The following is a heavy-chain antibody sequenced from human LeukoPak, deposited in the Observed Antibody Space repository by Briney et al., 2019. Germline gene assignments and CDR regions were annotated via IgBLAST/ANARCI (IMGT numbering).Heavy chain of an antibody. Sequence: GGSLRLSCAASGFTFSSYGMHWVRQAPGKGLEWVAVISYDGSNKYYADSVKGRFIISRDNSKNTLYLQMNSLRAEDTAVYYCAKDKDIVVVVAATGACDYWGQGTLVTVSS. CDR2: ISYDGSNK. D-gene: IGHD2-15*01. J-gene: IGHJ4*02. CDR3: AKDKDIVVVVAATGACDY. V-gene: IGHV3-30*18. CDR1: GFTFSSYG.